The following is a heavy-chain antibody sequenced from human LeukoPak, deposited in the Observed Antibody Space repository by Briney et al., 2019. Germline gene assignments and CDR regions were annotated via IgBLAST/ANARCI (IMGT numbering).Heavy chain of an antibody. CDR2: ISYDGSNK. CDR1: GFTFSSYA. D-gene: IGHD2-8*01. CDR3: AMSEGVSGYFDY. V-gene: IGHV3-30-3*01. J-gene: IGHJ4*02. Sequence: PGGSLRLSCAASGFTFSSYAMHWVRQAPGKGLEWVAVISYDGSNKYYADSVEGRFTISRDNSKNTLYLQMNSLRAEDTAVYYCAMSEGVSGYFDYWGQGTLVTVSS.